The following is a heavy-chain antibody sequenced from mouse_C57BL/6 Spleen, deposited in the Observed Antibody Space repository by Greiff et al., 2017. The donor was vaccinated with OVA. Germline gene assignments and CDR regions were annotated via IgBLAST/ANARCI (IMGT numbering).Heavy chain of an antibody. D-gene: IGHD1-1*01. CDR1: GYTFTSSW. V-gene: IGHV1-55*01. J-gene: IGHJ2*01. CDR2: IYPGRGST. CDR3: ARWKTTVVATTGFYY. Sequence: QVQLQQPGAELVKPGASVKMSCKASGYTFTSSWITWVKQRPGQGLEWIGDIYPGRGSTNYNEKFKSKATLTVDTSSSTAYMQRSSLTSEDSAVYYCARWKTTVVATTGFYYWGQGTTLTVSS.